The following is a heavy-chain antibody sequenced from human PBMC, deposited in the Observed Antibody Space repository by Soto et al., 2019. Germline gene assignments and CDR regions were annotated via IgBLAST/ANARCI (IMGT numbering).Heavy chain of an antibody. Sequence: PGGSLRLSXAASGFTFSSYEMNWVRQAPGKGLEWVSYISSSGSTIYYADSVKGRFTISRDNAKNSLCLQMNSLRAEDTAVYYCARQLAILGIDYWGQGTLVTVSS. CDR2: ISSSGSTI. CDR3: ARQLAILGIDY. CDR1: GFTFSSYE. D-gene: IGHD6-13*01. V-gene: IGHV3-48*03. J-gene: IGHJ4*02.